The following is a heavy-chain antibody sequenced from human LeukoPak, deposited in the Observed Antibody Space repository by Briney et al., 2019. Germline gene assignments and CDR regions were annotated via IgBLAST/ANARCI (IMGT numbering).Heavy chain of an antibody. D-gene: IGHD6-19*01. J-gene: IGHJ4*02. CDR3: ARQYSSGWHYFDY. CDR2: IYPGDSDT. V-gene: IGHV5-51*01. CDR1: TSCR. Sequence: TSCRTGWVRQKQEKDLEWMGIIYPGDSDTRYSPSFQGQVTISADKSISTAYLQWSRLKASDPAMYYCARQYSSGWHYFDYWGQGTLVTVSS.